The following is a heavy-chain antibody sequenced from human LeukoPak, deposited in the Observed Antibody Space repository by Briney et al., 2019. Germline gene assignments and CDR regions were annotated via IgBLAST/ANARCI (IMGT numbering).Heavy chain of an antibody. CDR2: IIPILGIA. J-gene: IGHJ4*02. CDR3: ARVPLRITMVRGVTTPFQHSYFDY. D-gene: IGHD3-10*01. CDR1: GGTFSSYT. Sequence: EASVKVSCKASGGTFSSYTISWVRQAPGQGPEWMGRIIPILGIANCAQKFQGRVTVTADKSTSTAYMELSSLRSEDTAVYYCARVPLRITMVRGVTTPFQHSYFDYWGQGTLVTVSS. V-gene: IGHV1-69*02.